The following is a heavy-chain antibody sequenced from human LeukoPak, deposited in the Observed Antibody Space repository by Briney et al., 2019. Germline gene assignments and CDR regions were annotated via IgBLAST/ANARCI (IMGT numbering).Heavy chain of an antibody. V-gene: IGHV3-21*06. CDR1: GFTFSSYS. CDR3: ARVRIAVAGTCLDY. J-gene: IGHJ4*02. Sequence: GGSLRLSCAASGFTFSSYSMNWVRQAPGKGLEWVSSISSSSSYIYYADSVKGRFTISRDNAKNSLYLQMNSLRAEDTAVYYCARVRIAVAGTCLDYWGQGTLVTVSS. CDR2: ISSSSSYI. D-gene: IGHD6-19*01.